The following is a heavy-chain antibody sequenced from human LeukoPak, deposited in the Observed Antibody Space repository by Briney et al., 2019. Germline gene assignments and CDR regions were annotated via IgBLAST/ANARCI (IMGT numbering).Heavy chain of an antibody. D-gene: IGHD2-15*01. CDR2: IYYSLST. Sequence: SETLSLTCTVSGVSISSVSYYWGWIRQSPGTGPEWIGSIYYSLSTYYNPSLKSRVTISMDTSRNQFSLRLNSVTAADTAIYYCVRDEHLYCAGGSCYRQGFWFDPWGQGTLVTVSS. J-gene: IGHJ5*02. V-gene: IGHV4-39*07. CDR1: GVSISSVSYY. CDR3: VRDEHLYCAGGSCYRQGFWFDP.